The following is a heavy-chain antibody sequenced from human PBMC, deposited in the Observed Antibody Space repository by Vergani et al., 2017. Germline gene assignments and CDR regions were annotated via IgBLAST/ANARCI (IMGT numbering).Heavy chain of an antibody. J-gene: IGHJ1*01. CDR3: ARRGWSVTDYFQH. Sequence: QVQLVESGGGVVQPGGSLRLSCAASGFTFSSYGMHWVRQAPGKGLEWVGFIRYDGSTKYYADSVKVRFTISRDNSKNTLYLQMNSLRAEDTAVYYCARRGWSVTDYFQHWGQGTLVTVSS. V-gene: IGHV3-30*02. CDR1: GFTFSSYG. CDR2: IRYDGSTK. D-gene: IGHD3-3*01.